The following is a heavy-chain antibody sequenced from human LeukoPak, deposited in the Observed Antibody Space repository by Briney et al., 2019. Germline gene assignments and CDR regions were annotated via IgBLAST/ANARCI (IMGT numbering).Heavy chain of an antibody. V-gene: IGHV3-30*04. CDR3: AREDDAFDI. Sequence: QSGRSLRLSCEASGFSLTNYAMHWVRQAPGKGLECVATISYDGSNKYYGDSVKGRYTISRHNSRNTLYLQVNSLRAEDTAVYYCAREDDAFDIWGQGTMVTVSS. J-gene: IGHJ3*02. CDR2: ISYDGSNK. CDR1: GFSLTNYA.